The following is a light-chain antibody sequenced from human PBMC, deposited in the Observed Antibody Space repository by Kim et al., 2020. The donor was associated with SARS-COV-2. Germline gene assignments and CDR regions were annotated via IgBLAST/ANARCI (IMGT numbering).Light chain of an antibody. V-gene: IGKV3-15*01. Sequence: SGSPGESATLSCRASQNIGINVSWYQQKPGQAPRLLVYGASSRATCISGRFSGSGSGTDFTLTISSLQSEDLAVYYCQQYGDWPYVFGQGTKLEV. J-gene: IGKJ2*01. CDR3: QQYGDWPYV. CDR1: QNIGIN. CDR2: GAS.